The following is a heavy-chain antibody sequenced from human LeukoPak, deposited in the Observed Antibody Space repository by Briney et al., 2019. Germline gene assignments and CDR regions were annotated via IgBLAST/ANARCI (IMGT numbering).Heavy chain of an antibody. CDR3: TTGGYYDFWSGHPKSYYFDY. CDR2: IKSKTDGGTT. J-gene: IGHJ4*02. CDR1: GFTFSNAW. Sequence: GGSLRLSCAASGFTFSNAWVSWVRQAPGKGLEWVGRIKSKTDGGTTDYAAPVKGRFTISRDDSKNTLYLQMNSLKTEDTAVYYCTTGGYYDFWSGHPKSYYFDYWGQGTLVTVSS. D-gene: IGHD3-3*01. V-gene: IGHV3-15*01.